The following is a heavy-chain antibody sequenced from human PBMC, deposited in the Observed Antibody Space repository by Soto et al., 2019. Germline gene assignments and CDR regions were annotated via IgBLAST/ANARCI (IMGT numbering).Heavy chain of an antibody. CDR2: IKQDGSEK. D-gene: IGHD2-15*01. CDR3: ARALPRLYRLHCSGGSCYSDY. V-gene: IGHV3-7*01. CDR1: GFTFSSYW. Sequence: GGSLRLSCAASGFTFSSYWMSWVRQAPGKGLEWVANIKQDGSEKYYVESVKGRFTISRDNAKNSLYLQMNSLRAEDTAVYYCARALPRLYRLHCSGGSCYSDYWGQGTLVTVSS. J-gene: IGHJ4*02.